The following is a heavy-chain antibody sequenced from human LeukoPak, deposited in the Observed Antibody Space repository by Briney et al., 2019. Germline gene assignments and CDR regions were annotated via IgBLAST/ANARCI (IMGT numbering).Heavy chain of an antibody. CDR2: ISYDGSNK. J-gene: IGHJ4*02. CDR3: ARDYCGGDCYSGADY. CDR1: GFTFSSYA. Sequence: PGGSLGLSCAASGFTFSSYAMHWFRKAPGKGLEWVAVISYDGSNKYYADSVKGRFTISRDNSKNTLYLQMNSLRAEDTAVYYCARDYCGGDCYSGADYWGQGTLVTVSS. D-gene: IGHD2-21*02. V-gene: IGHV3-30*04.